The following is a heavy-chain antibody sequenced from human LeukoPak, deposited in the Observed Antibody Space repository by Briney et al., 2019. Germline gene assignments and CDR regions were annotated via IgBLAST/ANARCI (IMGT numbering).Heavy chain of an antibody. J-gene: IGHJ5*02. V-gene: IGHV1-2*02. D-gene: IGHD4-17*01. CDR2: INPNSGGT. CDR3: ARSAGTVSAYNWFDP. Sequence: APVKVSCKASGYTFTGHYMHWVRQAPGQGLEWMGWINPNSGGTNYAQKFQGRVTMTRDTSISTAYMELSRLRSDDTAVYYCARSAGTVSAYNWFDPWGQGTLVTVSS. CDR1: GYTFTGHY.